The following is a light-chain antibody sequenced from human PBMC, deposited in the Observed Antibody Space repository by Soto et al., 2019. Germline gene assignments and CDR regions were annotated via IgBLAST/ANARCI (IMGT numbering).Light chain of an antibody. CDR1: QSLLHSNGYNY. V-gene: IGKV2-28*01. J-gene: IGKJ1*01. CDR2: LGS. Sequence: DIVMTQSLLSLPVTPGEPASRSCRSSQSLLHSNGYNYLDWYLQKPGQSPQLLIYLGSNRASGVPDRFSGSGSGTDFTLKISRVEAEDVGVYYCMQALQTPPTFGQGTKVDI. CDR3: MQALQTPPT.